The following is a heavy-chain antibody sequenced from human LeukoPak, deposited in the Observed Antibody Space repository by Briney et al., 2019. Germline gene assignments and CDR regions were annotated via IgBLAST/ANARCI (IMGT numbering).Heavy chain of an antibody. CDR2: ISSSSSYI. D-gene: IGHD1-1*01. Sequence: PGGSLRLSCAASGFTFSSYSMNWVRQAPGKGLEWVSSISSSSSYIYYADSVKGRFTISRDNAKNSLYLQMNSLTADDTAVYYCVRAHWTDAAIWGQGTLVTVSS. CDR3: VRAHWTDAAI. J-gene: IGHJ4*02. V-gene: IGHV3-21*01. CDR1: GFTFSSYS.